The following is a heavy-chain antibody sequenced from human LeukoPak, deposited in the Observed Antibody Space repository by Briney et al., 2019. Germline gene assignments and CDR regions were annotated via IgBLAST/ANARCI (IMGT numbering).Heavy chain of an antibody. CDR3: ATTARVGQN. CDR1: GFTFSDYY. CDR2: IGKSGTEI. J-gene: IGHJ4*02. Sequence: GGSLRLSCAASGFTFSDYYMSWIRQAPGKGLEWISYIGKSGTEINYAESVKGRFTVSRDNAKNSLFLQMDSLRADDTAVYYCATTARVGQNWGQGTLVTVSS. D-gene: IGHD3/OR15-3a*01. V-gene: IGHV3-11*01.